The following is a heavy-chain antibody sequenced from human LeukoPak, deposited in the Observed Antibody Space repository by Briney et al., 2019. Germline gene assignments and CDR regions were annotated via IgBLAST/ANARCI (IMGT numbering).Heavy chain of an antibody. Sequence: GASVKVPCKASGYTFTSYAMHWVRQAPGQRLEWMGWINAGNGNTKYSRKFQGRVTITRDTSASTAYMELSSLRSEDTAVYYCARTGYSSSWPDYWGQGTLVTVSS. CDR1: GYTFTSYA. J-gene: IGHJ4*02. D-gene: IGHD6-13*01. V-gene: IGHV1-3*01. CDR3: ARTGYSSSWPDY. CDR2: INAGNGNT.